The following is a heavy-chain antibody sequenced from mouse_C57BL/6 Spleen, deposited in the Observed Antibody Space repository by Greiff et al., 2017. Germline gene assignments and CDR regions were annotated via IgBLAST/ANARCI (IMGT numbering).Heavy chain of an antibody. CDR1: GYTFTSYW. V-gene: IGHV1-69*01. Sequence: QVQLQQSGAELVMPGASVKLSCKASGYTFTSYWMHWVKQRPGQGLEWIGEIDPSDSYTNYNQKFKGKSTLTVDKSSSTAYMQLSSLTSEDSAVYYCARGGDYGYWYFDVWGTGTTVTVSS. CDR2: IDPSDSYT. CDR3: ARGGDYGYWYFDV. J-gene: IGHJ1*03. D-gene: IGHD2-4*01.